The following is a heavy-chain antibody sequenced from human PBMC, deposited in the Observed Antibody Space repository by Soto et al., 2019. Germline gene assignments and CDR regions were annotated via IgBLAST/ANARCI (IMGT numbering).Heavy chain of an antibody. D-gene: IGHD3-3*01. J-gene: IGHJ6*01. Sequence: SETLSLTCTVSGGSISSYYWSWIRQPAGKXLEWIGRIYTSGSTNYNPSLKSRVTMSVDTSKNQFSLKLSSVTAAATAVYYCARDLSAIFGVVIRKAMDVWGQGTTVTVS. CDR2: IYTSGST. CDR1: GGSISSYY. V-gene: IGHV4-4*07. CDR3: ARDLSAIFGVVIRKAMDV.